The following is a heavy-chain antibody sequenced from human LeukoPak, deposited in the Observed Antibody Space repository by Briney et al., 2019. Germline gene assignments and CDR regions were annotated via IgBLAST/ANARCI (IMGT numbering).Heavy chain of an antibody. CDR2: ISVYSGNT. CDR1: GYIFTNYG. CDR3: ARAGYSRFVDDLDY. J-gene: IGHJ4*02. Sequence: GASVKVSCETSGYIFTNYGINWVRQAPGQGLEWMGGISVYSGNTKYTRNLQDGVTMTTDSSTSTAYMELKTLRSDDTAVYFCARAGYSRFVDDLDYWGQGTLVIVSS. D-gene: IGHD1-26*01. V-gene: IGHV1-18*01.